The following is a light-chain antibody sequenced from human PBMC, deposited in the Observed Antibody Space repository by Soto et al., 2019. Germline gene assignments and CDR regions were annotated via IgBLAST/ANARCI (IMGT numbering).Light chain of an antibody. CDR1: SSDVGGFSY. V-gene: IGLV2-14*01. Sequence: LTQPASVSGSPGQSITISCTGTSSDVGGFSYVSWYQHHPGKAPKLMIYEVTNRPSGVSNRFSGSKSGNTASLTISGLQAEDEADYYCLSYTSTNTRVFGGGTKVTVL. J-gene: IGLJ3*02. CDR2: EVT. CDR3: LSYTSTNTRV.